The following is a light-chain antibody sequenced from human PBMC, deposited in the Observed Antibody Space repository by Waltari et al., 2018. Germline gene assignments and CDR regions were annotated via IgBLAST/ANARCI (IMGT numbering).Light chain of an antibody. J-gene: IGLJ2*01. V-gene: IGLV3-21*04. CDR3: QVSDSTADLVV. Sequence: SYVLTQPPPVSVAPGETSRLTCVGDTIRGYSVHLYQQKPGQAPVLVLYYDSNRPSWLHARFYGSNFGNTATLTISRVEAGDDADYYCQVSDSTADLVVFGGGTKLTVL. CDR2: YDS. CDR1: TIRGYS.